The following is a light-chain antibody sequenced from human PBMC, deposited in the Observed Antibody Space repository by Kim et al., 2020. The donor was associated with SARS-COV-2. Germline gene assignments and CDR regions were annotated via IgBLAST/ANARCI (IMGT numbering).Light chain of an antibody. Sequence: QSALTQPASVSGSPGQSVTISCTGTNSDVGSYNLVSWYQQHPGKAPKLMIYEINERPSGVSDRFSGSKSGSTASLTISGLQAEDEADYYCSSYAGYGLGVFGGGTQLTV. J-gene: IGLJ3*02. CDR3: SSYAGYGLGV. V-gene: IGLV2-23*02. CDR1: NSDVGSYNL. CDR2: EIN.